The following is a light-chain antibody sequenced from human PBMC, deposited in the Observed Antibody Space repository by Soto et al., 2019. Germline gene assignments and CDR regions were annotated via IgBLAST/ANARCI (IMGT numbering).Light chain of an antibody. CDR1: SSDVGGYNY. V-gene: IGLV2-14*01. Sequence: QSALTQPASVSGSPGQSITISCTGTSSDVGGYNYVSWYQQHPGKAPKLMIYDVSNRPSGVSNRFSGSKSGNTAALTISGLQAEDEPDYYCSSYTSSSALLDVFGSGTKFTVL. J-gene: IGLJ1*01. CDR3: SSYTSSSALLDV. CDR2: DVS.